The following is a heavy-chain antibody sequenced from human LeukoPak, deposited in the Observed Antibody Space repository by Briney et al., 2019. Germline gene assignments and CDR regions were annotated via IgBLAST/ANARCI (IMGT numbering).Heavy chain of an antibody. CDR2: ISGSGGST. Sequence: PGGSLRLSCAASGFTFSSYAISWVRQAPGKGLEWVSAISGSGGSTYYADSVKGRFTISRDNSKNTLYLQMNSLRAEDTAVYYCAKGRYSSSSFYFDYWGQGTLVTVSS. D-gene: IGHD6-6*01. CDR3: AKGRYSSSSFYFDY. V-gene: IGHV3-23*01. J-gene: IGHJ4*02. CDR1: GFTFSSYA.